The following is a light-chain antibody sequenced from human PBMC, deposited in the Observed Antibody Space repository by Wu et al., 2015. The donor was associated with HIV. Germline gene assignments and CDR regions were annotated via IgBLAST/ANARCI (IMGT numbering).Light chain of an antibody. Sequence: IVLTQSPATLSVSPGERVSLSCRASQSIGTNLAWYQQKPGQAPRLLISGASTRATDVPARFSGSGSRTDFTLTISSLQSEDFAVYYCQQYNNWPPLTFGGGTKVEIK. V-gene: IGKV3-15*01. J-gene: IGKJ4*01. CDR1: QSIGTN. CDR3: QQYNNWPPLT. CDR2: GAS.